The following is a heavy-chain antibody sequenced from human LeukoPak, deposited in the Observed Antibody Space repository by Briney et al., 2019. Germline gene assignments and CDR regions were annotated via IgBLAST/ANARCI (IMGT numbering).Heavy chain of an antibody. CDR3: ARDKVYSADY. V-gene: IGHV3-74*01. D-gene: IGHD2-15*01. J-gene: IGHJ4*02. Sequence: GGSLRLSCAASGFGFNTYWMHWVRQAPGKGLVWVSRIYGDGTSTTYADSVKGRFTISRDNAKNTLYLQMNSLRAEDTAVYYCARDKVYSADYWGQGTLVTVSS. CDR1: GFGFNTYW. CDR2: IYGDGTST.